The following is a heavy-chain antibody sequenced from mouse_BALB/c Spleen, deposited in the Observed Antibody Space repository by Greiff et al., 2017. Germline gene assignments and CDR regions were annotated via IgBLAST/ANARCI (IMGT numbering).Heavy chain of an antibody. CDR3: ARDYDYYFDY. D-gene: IGHD2-4*01. CDR2: IDPANGNT. Sequence: EVMLVESGAELVKPGASVKLSCTASGFNIKDTYMHWVKQRPEQGLEWIGRIDPANGNTKYDPKFQGKATITADTSSNTAYLQLSSLTSEDTAVYYCARDYDYYFDYWGQGTTLTVSS. CDR1: GFNIKDTY. V-gene: IGHV14-3*02. J-gene: IGHJ2*01.